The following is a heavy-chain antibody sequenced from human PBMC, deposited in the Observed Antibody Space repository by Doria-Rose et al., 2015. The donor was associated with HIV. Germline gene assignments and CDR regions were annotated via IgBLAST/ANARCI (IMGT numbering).Heavy chain of an antibody. CDR1: GYSISSGYY. Sequence: QVQLQESGPGLVKPSETLSLTCTVSGYSISSGYYWGWIRQPPGKGLEWIGSIYHSGSTYYNPSLKSRVTISVDTSKNQFSLKLSSVTAADTAVYYCASPRRFRLGYRSSTSCYRGAFDIWGQGTMVTVSS. J-gene: IGHJ3*02. D-gene: IGHD2-2*01. V-gene: IGHV4-38-2*02. CDR2: IYHSGST. CDR3: ASPRRFRLGYRSSTSCYRGAFDI.